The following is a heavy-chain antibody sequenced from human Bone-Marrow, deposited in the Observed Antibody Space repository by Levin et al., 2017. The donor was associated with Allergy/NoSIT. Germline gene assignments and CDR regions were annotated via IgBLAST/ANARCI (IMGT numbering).Heavy chain of an antibody. Sequence: PVASVKVSCKASGFAFTAYYIHWVRQAPGQTLEWMGWINAESGDTKYAEKFQAGVTMTRDTSTSTAYLELMRLKSDDTAVYFCARQRAADAFDIWGQGTVLTVSS. D-gene: IGHD2-15*01. CDR2: INAESGDT. CDR1: GFAFTAYY. J-gene: IGHJ3*02. V-gene: IGHV1-2*02. CDR3: ARQRAADAFDI.